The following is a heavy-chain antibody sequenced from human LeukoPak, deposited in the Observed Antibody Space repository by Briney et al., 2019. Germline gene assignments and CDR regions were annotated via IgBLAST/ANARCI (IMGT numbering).Heavy chain of an antibody. Sequence: ASVKVSCKASGYTFTSYGISWVRQAPGQGLEWMGWISAYNGNTNYAQKFQGRVTMTRDTSTSTVYMELSGLRSEDTAVYYCARDGVAAQGLDYWGQGTLVTVSS. CDR3: ARDGVAAQGLDY. D-gene: IGHD6-13*01. CDR1: GYTFTSYG. CDR2: ISAYNGNT. J-gene: IGHJ4*02. V-gene: IGHV1-18*01.